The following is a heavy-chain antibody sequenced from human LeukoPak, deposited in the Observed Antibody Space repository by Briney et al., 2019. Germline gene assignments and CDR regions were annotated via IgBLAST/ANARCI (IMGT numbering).Heavy chain of an antibody. CDR3: AKVVQLGGYYFDY. D-gene: IGHD3-16*01. CDR1: GYTFSSYA. CDR2: ISGSGGST. Sequence: VASVKVSCNASGYTFSSYAMSWVRQAPGKGLEWVSAISGSGGSTYYADSVKGRFTISRDNSKNTLYLQMNSLRAEDTAVYYCAKVVQLGGYYFDYWGQGTLVTVSS. J-gene: IGHJ4*02. V-gene: IGHV3-23*01.